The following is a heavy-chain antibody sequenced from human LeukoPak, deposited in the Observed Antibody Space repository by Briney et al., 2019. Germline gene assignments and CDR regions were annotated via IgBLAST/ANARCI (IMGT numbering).Heavy chain of an antibody. J-gene: IGHJ4*02. CDR3: ARGSFGELLSGRYFDY. V-gene: IGHV1-8*01. CDR2: MNPNSGNT. D-gene: IGHD3-10*01. CDR1: GYTFTSYD. Sequence: ASVKVSCKASGYTFTSYDINWVRQATGQGLEWMGWMNPNSGNTGYAQKFQGRVTMTRNTSISTAYMELSSLRSEDTAVYYCARGSFGELLSGRYFDYWGQGTLVTVSS.